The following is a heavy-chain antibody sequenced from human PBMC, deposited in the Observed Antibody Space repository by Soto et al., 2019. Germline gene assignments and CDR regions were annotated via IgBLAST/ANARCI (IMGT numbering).Heavy chain of an antibody. CDR3: ARDFTPTTRSCSGGSLYSESRGELRFWFDP. CDR2: INPNSGGT. D-gene: IGHD2-15*01. J-gene: IGHJ5*02. V-gene: IGHV1-2*04. CDR1: GYTFTGYY. Sequence: ASVKVSCKASGYTFTGYYMHWVRQAPGQGLEWMGWINPNSGGTNYAQKFQGWVTMTRGTSISTAYMELTRLRADDTAGCYCARDFTPTTRSCSGGSLYSESRGELRFWFDPWGQGNLVTVSS.